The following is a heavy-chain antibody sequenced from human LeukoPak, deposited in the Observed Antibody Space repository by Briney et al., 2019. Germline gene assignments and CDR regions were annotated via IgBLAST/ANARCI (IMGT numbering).Heavy chain of an antibody. CDR3: ARDGKGFGELF. CDR1: GFTFSSYG. D-gene: IGHD3-10*01. V-gene: IGHV3-33*01. CDR2: IWYDGSNK. J-gene: IGHJ4*02. Sequence: GGSLRLSCAASGFTFSSYGMHWVRQAPGKGLEWVALIWYDGSNKYYADSVKGRFTISRDNSKNTLYLQMSSLRAEDTAVYYCARDGKGFGELFRGQGSLVTVSS.